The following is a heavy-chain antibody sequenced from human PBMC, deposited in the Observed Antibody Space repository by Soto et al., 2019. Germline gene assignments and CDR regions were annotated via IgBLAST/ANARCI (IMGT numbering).Heavy chain of an antibody. CDR1: GFTFSSYG. D-gene: IGHD6-13*01. V-gene: IGHV3-30*18. CDR2: ISYDGSNK. J-gene: IGHJ4*02. Sequence: GGSLRLSCAASGFTFSSYGMHWVRQAPGKGLEWVAVISYDGSNKYYADSVKGRFTISRDNSKNTLYLQMNSLRAEDTAVYYCAKDVGSSSWYSHYWGQGTLVTVS. CDR3: AKDVGSSSWYSHY.